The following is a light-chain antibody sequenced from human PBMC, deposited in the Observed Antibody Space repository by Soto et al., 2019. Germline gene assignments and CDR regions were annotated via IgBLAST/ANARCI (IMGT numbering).Light chain of an antibody. V-gene: IGKV3-15*01. CDR3: QQYHNWPPVT. CDR2: GAS. CDR1: QSVSSF. Sequence: EIELTQSPATLSLSPGERATLSCRASQSVSSFLVWYQQKPGQAPRLLIYGASTRATGIPARFSGSGSGTEFTLIISSLQSEDFAVYYCQQYHNWPPVTFGQGTKV. J-gene: IGKJ1*01.